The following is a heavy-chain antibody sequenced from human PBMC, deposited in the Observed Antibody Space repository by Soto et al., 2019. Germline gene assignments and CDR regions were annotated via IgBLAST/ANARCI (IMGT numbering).Heavy chain of an antibody. J-gene: IGHJ5*02. CDR1: GFTFSSYW. CDR2: IKQDGSEK. D-gene: IGHD3-3*01. V-gene: IGHV3-7*01. Sequence: EVQLVESGGGLVQPGGSLRLSCAASGFTFSSYWMSWVRQAPGKGLEWVANIKQDGSEKYYGDSVKGRFTISRDNAKNSLYLEMNSLRAEDTAVYYCARAHSYDSWSGHNWFDPWGQGTLVTVSS. CDR3: ARAHSYDSWSGHNWFDP.